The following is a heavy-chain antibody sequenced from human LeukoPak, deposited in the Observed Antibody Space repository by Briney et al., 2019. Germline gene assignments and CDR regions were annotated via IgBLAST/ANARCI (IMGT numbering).Heavy chain of an antibody. CDR3: ARDREWIQLWFDWFDP. CDR1: GFTFSSYS. CDR2: ISSSSSYI. J-gene: IGHJ5*02. V-gene: IGHV3-21*01. D-gene: IGHD5-18*01. Sequence: GGSLRLSCAASGFTFSSYSMNWVRQAPGKGLERVSSISSSSSYIYYADSVKGRFTISRDNAKNSLYLQMNSLRAEDTAVYYCARDREWIQLWFDWFDPWGQGTLVTVSS.